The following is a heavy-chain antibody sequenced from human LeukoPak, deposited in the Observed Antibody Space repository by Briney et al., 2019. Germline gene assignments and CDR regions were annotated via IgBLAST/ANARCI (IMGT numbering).Heavy chain of an antibody. Sequence: ASVKVSCKASGYTFTSYAMHWVRQAPGQRLEWMGWINAGNGNTKYSQKFQGRVTITRDTSASTAYMELSSLRSEDTAVYYCARNGGRITMVRGVIPCGMDVWGQGTTVTVSS. V-gene: IGHV1-3*01. CDR1: GYTFTSYA. J-gene: IGHJ6*02. D-gene: IGHD3-10*01. CDR3: ARNGGRITMVRGVIPCGMDV. CDR2: INAGNGNT.